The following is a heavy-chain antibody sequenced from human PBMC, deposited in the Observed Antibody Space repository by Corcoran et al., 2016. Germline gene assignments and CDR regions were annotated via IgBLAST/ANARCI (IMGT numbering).Heavy chain of an antibody. CDR3: ARRWGGGNSMVFDY. D-gene: IGHD3-10*01. CDR1: GYRFTTSW. J-gene: IGHJ4*02. CDR2: IYPADSDT. Sequence: EVQLVQSGAEVKKPGESLKISCKGSGYRFTTSWIGWVRQVPGKGLEWMGIIYPADSDTRYSPSFQGQVTISVDKSITTAYLQWSSLKASDTAMDYCARRWGGGNSMVFDYWGQGTLVTVSS. V-gene: IGHV5-51*01.